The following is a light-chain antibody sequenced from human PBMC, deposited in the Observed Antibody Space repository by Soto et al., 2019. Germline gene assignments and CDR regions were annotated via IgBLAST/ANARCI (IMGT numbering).Light chain of an antibody. CDR3: CSYAGSRNLL. CDR2: EGS. J-gene: IGLJ2*01. Sequence: QSVLTQPASVSGSPGQSITISCTGTSSDVGSYNLVSWYQQHPGKAPKLMIYEGSKRPSGVSNRFSGSKSGSTASLTISGLQAEDEADYYCCSYAGSRNLLFGGGTKVTVL. CDR1: SSDVGSYNL. V-gene: IGLV2-23*01.